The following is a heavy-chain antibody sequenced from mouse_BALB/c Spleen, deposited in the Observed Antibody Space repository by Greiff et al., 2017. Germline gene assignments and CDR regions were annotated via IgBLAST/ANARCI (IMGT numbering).Heavy chain of an antibody. D-gene: IGHD3-1*01. CDR2: ISTYYGNT. CDR1: GYTFTDYA. CDR3: ARRGGTNYFDY. Sequence: QVQLQQSGPELVRPGVSVKISCKGSGYTFTDYAMHWVKQSHAKSLEWIGVISTYYGNTNYNQKFKGKATMTVDKSSSTAYMELARLTSEDSAIYYCARRGGTNYFDYWGQGTTLTVSS. V-gene: IGHV1-67*01. J-gene: IGHJ2*01.